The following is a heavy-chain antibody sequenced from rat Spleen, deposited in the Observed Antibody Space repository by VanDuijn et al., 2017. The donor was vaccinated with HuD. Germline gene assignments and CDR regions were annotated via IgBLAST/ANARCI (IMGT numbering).Heavy chain of an antibody. D-gene: IGHD1-11*01. J-gene: IGHJ3*01. CDR3: ARHGGLRNWFAY. CDR2: ISTGGGNT. Sequence: EVQLVGSGGGLVQPGRSMKLSCAALGFTFSNYYMAWVRQAPMKGLEWVASISTGGGNTYYRDSVKGRFTVSRDNAKSALYLQMDSLRSEDTATYYCARHGGLRNWFAYWGQGTLVTVSS. CDR1: GFTFSNYY. V-gene: IGHV5-25*01.